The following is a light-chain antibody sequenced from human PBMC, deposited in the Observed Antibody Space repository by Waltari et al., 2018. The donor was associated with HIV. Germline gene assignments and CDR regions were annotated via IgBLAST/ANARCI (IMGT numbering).Light chain of an antibody. Sequence: DVQMTPSPSSLSVSIGDSVIITCRASQDITGFLAWFQHRPGTAPKSLIYGTSTLQSGVPSSKFSGSGSGTEFILTITNLQPEDTGTYYCQQYSAYPLTFGGGTKVEI. CDR3: QQYSAYPLT. V-gene: IGKV1-16*02. J-gene: IGKJ4*01. CDR1: QDITGF. CDR2: GTS.